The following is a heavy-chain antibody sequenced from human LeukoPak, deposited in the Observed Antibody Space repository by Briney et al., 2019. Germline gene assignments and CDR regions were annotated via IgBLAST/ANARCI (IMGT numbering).Heavy chain of an antibody. CDR1: GFTFSSYA. CDR3: AKARGYMITFGGDFDY. J-gene: IGHJ4*02. Sequence: PGGSLRLSCAASGFTFSSYAMSWVRQAPGKGLEWVSGLSGSGGSTYYADSVKGRFTISRDNSKNTLYLQMNSLRAEDTAVYYCAKARGYMITFGGDFDYWGQGTLVTVSS. V-gene: IGHV3-23*01. CDR2: LSGSGGST. D-gene: IGHD3-16*01.